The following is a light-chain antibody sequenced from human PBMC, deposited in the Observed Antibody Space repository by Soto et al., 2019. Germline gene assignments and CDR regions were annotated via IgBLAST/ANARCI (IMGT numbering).Light chain of an antibody. CDR1: QSISSW. CDR2: KAS. CDR3: QQYNRLYT. J-gene: IGKJ2*01. V-gene: IGKV1-5*03. Sequence: DIQMTQSPSTLSASVGDRVTITCRASQSISSWVAWYQQKPGKAPKLLIYKASSLESEVPSRFSGSGSGTEFTLTISSLQPDDFATYYCQQYNRLYTFGQGTKLEIK.